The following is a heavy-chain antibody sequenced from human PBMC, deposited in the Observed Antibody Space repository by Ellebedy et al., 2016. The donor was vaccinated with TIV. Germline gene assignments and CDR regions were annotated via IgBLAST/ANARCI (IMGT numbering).Heavy chain of an antibody. V-gene: IGHV3-23*01. CDR1: GFTFSSYA. Sequence: GESLKISXAASGFTFSSYAMSWVRQAPGEGLEWVSGISGSGGSIHYADSVKGRFTISRANSKNTLYLQMKSLRAEDTAVYYCAKRNGGIAAFEGGYWGQGTLVTVSS. J-gene: IGHJ4*02. CDR2: ISGSGGSI. CDR3: AKRNGGIAAFEGGY. D-gene: IGHD6-25*01.